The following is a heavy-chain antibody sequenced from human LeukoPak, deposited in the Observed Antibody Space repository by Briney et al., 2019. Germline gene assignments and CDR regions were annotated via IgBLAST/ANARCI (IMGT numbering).Heavy chain of an antibody. CDR3: ATGVDMIWFALQS. D-gene: IGHD3-10*01. Sequence: ASVKVSCKASGYTFTGYYMHWVRQAPGQGLEWMGWINPNSGGTNYAQKFQGRVTMTRDTSISTAYMELSRLNSDDTAVYYCATGVDMIWFALQSWGQGTLVSVSS. V-gene: IGHV1-2*02. CDR1: GYTFTGYY. CDR2: INPNSGGT. J-gene: IGHJ5*02.